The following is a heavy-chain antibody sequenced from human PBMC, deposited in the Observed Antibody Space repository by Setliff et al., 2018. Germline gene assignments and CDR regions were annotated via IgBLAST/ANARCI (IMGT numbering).Heavy chain of an antibody. CDR3: AKEFTVVVPAALALDV. V-gene: IGHV3-23*01. D-gene: IGHD2-2*01. J-gene: IGHJ6*04. CDR1: GLTFSSYA. CDR2: INPAGAKT. Sequence: PGESLRLSCAVSGLTFSSYAMNWVRQAPGKGLEWVSNINPAGAKTYYADSVKGRFTISRDNSKNTLYLQMNSLRAEDTAVYYCAKEFTVVVPAALALDVWGKGTTVTVSS.